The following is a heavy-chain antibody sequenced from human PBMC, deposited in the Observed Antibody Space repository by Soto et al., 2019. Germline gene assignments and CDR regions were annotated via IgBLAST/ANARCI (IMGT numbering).Heavy chain of an antibody. J-gene: IGHJ6*02. V-gene: IGHV3-7*05. D-gene: IGHD2-21*01. Sequence: EVQLVESGGGLVQPGGSLRLSCAASGFTFSSYWMSWVRQAPGKGLEWVANIKQDGSEKYYVDSVKGRFTISRDNAKNSLYLQMNSLRAEDTAVYYCARDAPSHISHRYYYYGMDVWGQGTTVTVSS. CDR3: ARDAPSHISHRYYYYGMDV. CDR1: GFTFSSYW. CDR2: IKQDGSEK.